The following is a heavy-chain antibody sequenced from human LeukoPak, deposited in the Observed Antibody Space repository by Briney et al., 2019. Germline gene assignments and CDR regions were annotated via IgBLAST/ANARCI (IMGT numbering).Heavy chain of an antibody. Sequence: ASVKVSCKASGYTFTSYGISWVRQAPGQGLEWMGWINPNSGGTNYAQKFQGRVTMTRDTSISTAYMELSRLRSDDAAVYYCARGYDILTGYSFDYWGQGTLVTVSS. D-gene: IGHD3-9*01. V-gene: IGHV1-2*02. CDR2: INPNSGGT. CDR3: ARGYDILTGYSFDY. CDR1: GYTFTSYG. J-gene: IGHJ4*02.